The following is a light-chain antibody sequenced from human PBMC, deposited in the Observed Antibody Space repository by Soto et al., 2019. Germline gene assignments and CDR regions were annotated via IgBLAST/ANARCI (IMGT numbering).Light chain of an antibody. V-gene: IGKV1-5*03. CDR3: QQYNYLWT. CDR1: QSINSG. Sequence: LQMTQSPSTLSASVGDTVTITCRASQSINSGLVWYQQKPGRAPKLLIYKASTLESGVPSRFSGSGSGTEFTLTLSSLQPDDFATYYCQQYNYLWTFGQGTKVEIK. CDR2: KAS. J-gene: IGKJ1*01.